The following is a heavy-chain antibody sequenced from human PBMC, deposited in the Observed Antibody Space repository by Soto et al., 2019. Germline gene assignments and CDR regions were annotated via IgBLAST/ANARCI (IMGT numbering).Heavy chain of an antibody. D-gene: IGHD3-16*01. CDR3: VRIRYQLPSSVLWLDP. CDR1: GGFLSESY. J-gene: IGHJ5*02. CDR2: INHVGGT. V-gene: IGHV4-34*01. Sequence: SETLSLTCAVYGGFLSESYWTWIRQPPGKGLEWIGEINHVGGTNYNPSLKSRVTMSVDTSQNQFSLRLISVAAADTAMYFCVRIRYQLPSSVLWLDPWGQGTPVTVS.